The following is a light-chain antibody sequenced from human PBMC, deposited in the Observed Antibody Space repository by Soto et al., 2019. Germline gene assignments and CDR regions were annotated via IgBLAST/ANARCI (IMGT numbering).Light chain of an antibody. CDR1: QSIRND. CDR2: AAS. CDR3: LQDYNYPLT. Sequence: AIQMTQSPSSLSASVGDRVTITCRASQSIRNDIGWYQQKPGKAPKLLVYAASSLQSGVPSRFSGSGSGSDFTLSIISLQAAEIATCYCLQDYNYPLTFGGGTKVDI. J-gene: IGKJ4*02. V-gene: IGKV1-6*01.